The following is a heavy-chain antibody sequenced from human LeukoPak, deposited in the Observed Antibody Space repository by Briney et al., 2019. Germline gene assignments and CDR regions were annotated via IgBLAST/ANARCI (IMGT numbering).Heavy chain of an antibody. V-gene: IGHV4-34*01. CDR1: GGSFSGYY. CDR2: INHSGST. Sequence: SETLSLTCAVYGGSFSGYYWSWIRQPPGKGLEWIGEINHSGSTNYNPSLKSRVTISVDTSKNQFSLKLSSVTAADTAVYYCARGRVAAAGTAFGYYYGMDVWGQGTTVTVSS. D-gene: IGHD6-13*01. J-gene: IGHJ6*02. CDR3: ARGRVAAAGTAFGYYYGMDV.